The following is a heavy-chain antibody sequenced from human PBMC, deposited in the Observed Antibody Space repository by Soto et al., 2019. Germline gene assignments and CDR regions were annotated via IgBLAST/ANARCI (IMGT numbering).Heavy chain of an antibody. CDR2: INPSGGGT. J-gene: IGHJ4*02. Sequence: QVQLVQSGTEVKKPGASVKVSCKASGYTFLDFYIHWVRQAPGQGLEWMGFINPSGGGTTYAQQCQGRLNMTRDTSTSTVYMELISLRSEDTAIYYCARDKPFSAGYWGQGTLVT. CDR1: GYTFLDFY. CDR3: ARDKPFSAGY. V-gene: IGHV1-46*01. D-gene: IGHD3-3*02.